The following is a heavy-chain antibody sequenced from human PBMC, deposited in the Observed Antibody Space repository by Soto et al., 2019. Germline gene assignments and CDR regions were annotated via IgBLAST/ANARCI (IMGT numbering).Heavy chain of an antibody. V-gene: IGHV1-18*01. CDR1: GYTFTSYG. D-gene: IGHD5-12*01. Sequence: GASVKVSCKASGYTFTSYGISWVRQAPGQGLEWMGWISAYNGNTNYAQKLQGRVTMTTDTSTSTAYMELRSLRSDDTAVYYCARDLAPYSGYDLCYFDYWGQGTLVTVSS. CDR3: ARDLAPYSGYDLCYFDY. J-gene: IGHJ4*02. CDR2: ISAYNGNT.